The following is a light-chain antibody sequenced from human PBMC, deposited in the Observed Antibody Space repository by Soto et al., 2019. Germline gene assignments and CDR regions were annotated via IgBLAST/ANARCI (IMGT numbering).Light chain of an antibody. Sequence: PGERATLSCRASQSVSSYLAWYQQKPGQAPRLLIYGASTRATGIPARFSGSGSGTDFTLTISSLEPEDFAVYYCQQRSNWPITFGQGTRLEIK. V-gene: IGKV3-11*01. CDR1: QSVSSY. CDR3: QQRSNWPIT. CDR2: GAS. J-gene: IGKJ5*01.